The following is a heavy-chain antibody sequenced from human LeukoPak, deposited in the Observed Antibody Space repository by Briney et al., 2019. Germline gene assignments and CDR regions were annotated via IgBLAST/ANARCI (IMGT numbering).Heavy chain of an antibody. D-gene: IGHD6-13*01. CDR2: IRSEAYGGTT. CDR1: GFTFGDYA. J-gene: IGHJ6*02. CDR3: TRDRRYSSSYFYYYYGMDV. Sequence: PGGSLRLSCTASGFTFGDYAMSWFRQAPGKGLEWVGFIRSEAYGGTTEYAASVKGRFTISRDDSKSIAYLQMNSLKTEDTAVYYCTRDRRYSSSYFYYYYGMDVWGQGTTVTVSS. V-gene: IGHV3-49*03.